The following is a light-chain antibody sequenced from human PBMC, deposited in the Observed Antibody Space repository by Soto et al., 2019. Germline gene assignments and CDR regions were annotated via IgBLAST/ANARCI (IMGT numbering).Light chain of an antibody. J-gene: IGKJ5*01. CDR3: QQYGSSPYT. Sequence: EIVLTQSPDTLSLSPGKRATLSCRASQSLSTTDLVWYQQRSGQPPWLVIVATFSTATGIPARFSGSGSGTDFTLTISRLEPEDSAVYYCQQYGSSPYTFGRGTRLEI. CDR1: QSLSTTD. CDR2: ATF. V-gene: IGKV3-20*01.